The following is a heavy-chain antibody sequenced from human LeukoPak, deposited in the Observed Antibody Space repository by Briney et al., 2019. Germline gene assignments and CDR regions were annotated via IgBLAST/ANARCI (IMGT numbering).Heavy chain of an antibody. CDR2: ITTNGGRT. D-gene: IGHD6-19*01. CDR3: AKVIYSSGWSYFDY. V-gene: IGHV3-23*01. CDR1: GFTFASYG. J-gene: IGHJ4*01. Sequence: GGSLRLSCAASGFTFASYGMSWVRQAPGKGLEWVSFITTNGGRTSYADSVEGRFTISRDNPRNTLYMQMNSLRAEDTAVYYCAKVIYSSGWSYFDYWGHGTLVTVSS.